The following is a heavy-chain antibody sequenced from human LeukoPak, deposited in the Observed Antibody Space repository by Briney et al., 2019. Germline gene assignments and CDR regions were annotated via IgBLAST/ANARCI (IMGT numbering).Heavy chain of an antibody. V-gene: IGHV3-13*01. CDR3: ASSPAYSSSWYAIDN. Sequence: PGGSLRLSCAASGFTFSNYDMHWVRQAAGRGLEWVSGIGTAGDTYYPASVKGRFTISRENAKGSLYLQMNSLSAGDTAVYYCASSPAYSSSWYAIDNWGQGTLVTVSS. CDR1: GFTFSNYD. D-gene: IGHD6-13*01. J-gene: IGHJ4*02. CDR2: IGTAGDT.